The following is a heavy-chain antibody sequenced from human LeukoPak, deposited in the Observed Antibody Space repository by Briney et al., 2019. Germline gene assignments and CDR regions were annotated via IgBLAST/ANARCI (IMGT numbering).Heavy chain of an antibody. D-gene: IGHD1-26*01. J-gene: IGHJ4*02. CDR3: ARRRDLYSGSYYPFDY. CDR1: GYSFTSYW. CDR2: IYSGDSDA. V-gene: IGHV5-51*01. Sequence: GESLKISCKGSGYSFTSYWIGWVRQMPGKGLKWMGIIYSGDSDATYSQSFQVQVTISADKSISTAYLQWSSLKASDTAMYYCARRRDLYSGSYYPFDYWGQGTLVTVSS.